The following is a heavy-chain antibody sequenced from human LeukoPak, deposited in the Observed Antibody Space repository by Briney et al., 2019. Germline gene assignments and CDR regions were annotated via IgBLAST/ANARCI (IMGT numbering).Heavy chain of an antibody. CDR3: ARESFAARWD. CDR1: GFIFSTSW. J-gene: IGHJ4*02. Sequence: GGSLRLSCTASGFIFSTSWMTWVRQAPGKGLEWVANIKQDGSEKDYVDSVKGRFTISRDNAKNSLYLQMNSLTAEDTAVYYCARESFAARWDWGQGTLVTVSS. D-gene: IGHD6-6*01. V-gene: IGHV3-7*01. CDR2: IKQDGSEK.